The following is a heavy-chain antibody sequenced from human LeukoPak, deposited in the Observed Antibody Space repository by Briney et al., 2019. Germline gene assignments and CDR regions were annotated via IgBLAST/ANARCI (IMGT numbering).Heavy chain of an antibody. CDR2: ISSSSTYV. V-gene: IGHV3-21*01. CDR1: GFTFNICT. Sequence: GGSLRLSCAASGFTFNICTMNWVRQAPGKGLEWVSSISSSSTYVYYADSLKGRFTISRDNGNHSLYLQMNSLSAEDTAVYYCAVQRVHHGFVIWGQGKMVTVSS. D-gene: IGHD1-1*01. J-gene: IGHJ3*02. CDR3: AVQRVHHGFVI.